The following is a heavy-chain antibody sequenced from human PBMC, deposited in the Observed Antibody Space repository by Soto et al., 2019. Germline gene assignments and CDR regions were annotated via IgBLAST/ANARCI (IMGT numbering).Heavy chain of an antibody. CDR2: ILTDGSRDGSIT. V-gene: IGHV3-74*01. Sequence: EVQLVESGGDLVQPGGSLRLSCTASGFTFSGYYMHWVRQAPGKGLVWVSRILTDGSRDGSITEYADSVKGRFTISRDDAKNTLYLQMNSLRAEDTAVYYCARGACSRTSCLDNWGQGTLVTVSS. J-gene: IGHJ4*02. CDR3: ARGACSRTSCLDN. D-gene: IGHD2-2*01. CDR1: GFTFSGYY.